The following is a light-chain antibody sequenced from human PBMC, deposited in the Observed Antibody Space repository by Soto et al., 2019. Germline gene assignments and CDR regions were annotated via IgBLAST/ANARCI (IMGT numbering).Light chain of an antibody. J-gene: IGKJ4*01. V-gene: IGKV3-20*01. Sequence: VLTQSPGTLSLSPGDRATLSCRASQSVTANYLAWYQQKPGQAPRLLIYGASSRATGIPDRFSGSGSGTDFTLTITRVEPEDFAVYFCQQYGSSPLTFGGGTKVEIK. CDR3: QQYGSSPLT. CDR2: GAS. CDR1: QSVTANY.